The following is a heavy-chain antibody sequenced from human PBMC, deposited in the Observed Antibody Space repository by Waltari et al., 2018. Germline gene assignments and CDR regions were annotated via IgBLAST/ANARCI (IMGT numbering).Heavy chain of an antibody. CDR3: ARGKQLFDY. D-gene: IGHD1-1*01. CDR1: GSNFATNW. Sequence: EVQLVQSGAEVRKPGASLKISCNRSGSNFATNWIAWVRQMPGKGLEWMGVIYPGDSDIRYSPSFQGHVTISADKSINTAYLQWSSLKASDTSFYFCARGKQLFDYWGQGTLVTVSS. V-gene: IGHV5-51*01. CDR2: IYPGDSDI. J-gene: IGHJ4*02.